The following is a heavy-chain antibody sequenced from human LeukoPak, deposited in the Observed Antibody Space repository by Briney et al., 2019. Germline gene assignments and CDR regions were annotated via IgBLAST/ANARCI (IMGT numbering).Heavy chain of an antibody. CDR3: ATEKGYTSSWYIDY. V-gene: IGHV3-53*01. D-gene: IGHD6-13*01. CDR2: IYSST. J-gene: IGHJ4*02. CDR1: GFAVSDKY. Sequence: GSLRLSCAASGFAVSDKYMSWVRQAPGKGLEWVSVIYSSTYYADSVKGRFTISRDNSKNTLYLQMNSLRVEDTAVYFCATEKGYTSSWYIDYWGQGTLVTVSS.